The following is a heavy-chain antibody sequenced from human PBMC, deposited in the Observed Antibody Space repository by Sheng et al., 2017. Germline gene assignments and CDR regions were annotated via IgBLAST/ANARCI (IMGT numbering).Heavy chain of an antibody. CDR2: IFYDGSNQ. J-gene: IGHJ4*02. CDR1: GFVFRNYG. D-gene: IGHD1-26*01. V-gene: IGHV3-30*06. Sequence: QAQLVESGGGVVQPGRSLRLSCAAYGFVFRNYGMHWVRQAPGKGLEWVAIIFYDGSNQYYADSVKGRFTVSRDNRKNTLYLQLNSLRTEDTAVYYCASGVGATRYFDNWGLGTLVTVSS. CDR3: ASGVGATRYFDN.